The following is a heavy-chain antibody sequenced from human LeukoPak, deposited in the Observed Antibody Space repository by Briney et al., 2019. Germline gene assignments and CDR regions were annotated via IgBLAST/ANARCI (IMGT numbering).Heavy chain of an antibody. V-gene: IGHV4-34*01. CDR2: INHSGST. J-gene: IGHJ4*02. Sequence: SETLSLTCAVYGGSFSGYYWSWIRQPPGKGLEWIGEINHSGSTNYNPSLKSRVTISVDTSKNQLSLKLSSVTAADTAVYYCALLWFGDDYWGQGTLVTVSS. CDR3: ALLWFGDDY. CDR1: GGSFSGYY. D-gene: IGHD3-10*01.